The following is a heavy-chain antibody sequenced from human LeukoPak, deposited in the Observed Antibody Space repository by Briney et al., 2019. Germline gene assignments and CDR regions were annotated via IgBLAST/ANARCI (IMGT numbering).Heavy chain of an antibody. V-gene: IGHV4-4*07. CDR1: GGSISSYY. D-gene: IGHD1-26*01. CDR2: IYTSGSI. CDR3: ARGVGATTWDYYYYMDV. J-gene: IGHJ6*03. Sequence: SETLSLTCTVSGGSISSYYWSWIRQPAGKGLEWIGRIYTSGSITYNPSLKSRVSMSVDTSKNQFSLKLSSVTAADTAVYYCARGVGATTWDYYYYMDVWGKGTTVTVSS.